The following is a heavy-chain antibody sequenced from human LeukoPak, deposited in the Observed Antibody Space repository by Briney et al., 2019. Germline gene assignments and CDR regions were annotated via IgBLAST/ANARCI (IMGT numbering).Heavy chain of an antibody. Sequence: GASVKVSCKASGYTFTGYYIHWVRQAPGQGLEWMGWIYPYSGDTNYAQNFQGRVTMTRDTSISTAYMELSSLKSDDTAVYYCARDRNSSSSLDIWGQGTMLTVSS. CDR3: ARDRNSSSSLDI. CDR1: GYTFTGYY. J-gene: IGHJ3*02. V-gene: IGHV1-2*02. CDR2: IYPYSGDT. D-gene: IGHD6-6*01.